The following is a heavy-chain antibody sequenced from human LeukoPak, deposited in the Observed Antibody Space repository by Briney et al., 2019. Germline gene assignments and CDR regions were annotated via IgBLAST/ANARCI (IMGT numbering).Heavy chain of an antibody. CDR2: INHSGST. CDR3: ARQIRYYYDSSGYYSYYFDY. D-gene: IGHD3-22*01. J-gene: IGHJ4*02. CDR1: GGSFSGYY. V-gene: IGHV4-34*01. Sequence: SETLSLTCAVYGGSFSGYYWSWIRQPPGKGLEWIGEINHSGSTNYNPSLKSRVTISVDTSKNQFSLKLSSVTAADTAVYYCARQIRYYYDSSGYYSYYFDYWGQGTLVTVSS.